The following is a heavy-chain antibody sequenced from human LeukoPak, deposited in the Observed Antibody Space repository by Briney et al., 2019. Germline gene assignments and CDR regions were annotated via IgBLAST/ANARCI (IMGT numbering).Heavy chain of an antibody. CDR2: INPNSGGT. CDR3: ARPGILTGYAALDI. J-gene: IGHJ3*02. Sequence: ASVKVSCKASGYTFTGYYIHWVRQAPGQGLEWMGWINPNSGGTNYAQKFQGRVTMTRDTSISTAYMELSRLKSGDTAVYYCARPGILTGYAALDIWGQGTMVTVSS. CDR1: GYTFTGYY. V-gene: IGHV1-2*02. D-gene: IGHD3-9*01.